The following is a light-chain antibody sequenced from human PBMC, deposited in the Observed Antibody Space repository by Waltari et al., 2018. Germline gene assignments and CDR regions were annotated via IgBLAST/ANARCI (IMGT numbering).Light chain of an antibody. Sequence: DIVLTQSPGTLSLSPGERATLSCRASQSIGKYLVWYPQKPGQAPRLLMYAASTRATGIPDRFSGSGSGTDFSLTISRLEPEDFAVYYCQKYDRLPATFGQGTKVEIK. V-gene: IGKV3-20*01. J-gene: IGKJ1*01. CDR1: QSIGKY. CDR3: QKYDRLPAT. CDR2: AAS.